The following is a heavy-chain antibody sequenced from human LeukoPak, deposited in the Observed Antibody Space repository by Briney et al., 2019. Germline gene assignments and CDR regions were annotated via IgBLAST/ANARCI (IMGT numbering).Heavy chain of an antibody. CDR2: TYTSGST. V-gene: IGHV4-4*07. D-gene: IGHD3-9*01. Sequence: PSETLSLTCTVSGGSISSYYWSWIRQPAGKGLEWIGRTYTSGSTNYNPSLKSRVTMSVDTSKNQFSLKLSSVTAADTAVYYCARSPRSVLRYFDWLFDYWGQGTLVTGSS. J-gene: IGHJ4*02. CDR1: GGSISSYY. CDR3: ARSPRSVLRYFDWLFDY.